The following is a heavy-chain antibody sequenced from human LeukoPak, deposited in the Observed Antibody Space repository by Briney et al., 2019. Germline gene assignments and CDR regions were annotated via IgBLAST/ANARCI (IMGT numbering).Heavy chain of an antibody. V-gene: IGHV3-21*01. J-gene: IGHJ3*02. CDR3: AREAYYYDSSGYVHDAFDI. CDR2: ISSRSSYI. Sequence: GGSLRLSCAASGFTFSGYSMNWVRQAPGKGLEWVSSISSRSSYIYHADSVKGRFTISRDNAKNSLYLQMNSLRAEDTAVYYCAREAYYYDSSGYVHDAFDIWGQGTVVTVSS. CDR1: GFTFSGYS. D-gene: IGHD3-22*01.